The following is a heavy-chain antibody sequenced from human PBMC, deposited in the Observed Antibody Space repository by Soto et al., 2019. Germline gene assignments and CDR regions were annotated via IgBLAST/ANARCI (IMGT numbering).Heavy chain of an antibody. CDR1: GFTFSSYA. V-gene: IGHV3-64*01. CDR3: ARGRPPDC. CDR2: INSNGGST. Sequence: GGSLRLSCAASGFTFSSYAMHWVRKVPGKGLECVSGINSNGGSTYYANSVKGRFTISRDNSKNTLYLQMDSLRPEDAAVYYCARGRPPDCWGRGTLVTVSS. J-gene: IGHJ4*02.